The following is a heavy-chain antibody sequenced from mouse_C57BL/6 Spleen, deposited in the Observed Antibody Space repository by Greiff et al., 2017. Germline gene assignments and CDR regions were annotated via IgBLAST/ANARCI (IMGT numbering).Heavy chain of an antibody. D-gene: IGHD2-12*01. V-gene: IGHV1-80*01. Sequence: VQLQQSGAELVKPGASVKISCKASGYAFSSYWMNWVKQRPGKGLEWIGQIYPGDGDTNYNGKFKGKATLTADKSSSTAYMQLSSLTSEDSAVYFCARDDAGYYAMDYWGQGTSVTVSS. CDR3: ARDDAGYYAMDY. J-gene: IGHJ4*01. CDR2: IYPGDGDT. CDR1: GYAFSSYW.